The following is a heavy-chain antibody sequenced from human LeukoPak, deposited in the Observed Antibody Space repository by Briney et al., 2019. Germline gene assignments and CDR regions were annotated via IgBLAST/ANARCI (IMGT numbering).Heavy chain of an antibody. CDR1: GGSFSGYY. J-gene: IGHJ6*02. Sequence: SETLSLTCAVYGGSFSGYYWSWIRQPPGKGLEWIGEINHSGSTNYNPSLKSRVTISVDTSKNQFSLKLSSVTAADTALYYCAKASPRDYYYYYGMDVWGQGTTVTVSS. V-gene: IGHV4-34*01. CDR2: INHSGST. CDR3: AKASPRDYYYYYGMDV.